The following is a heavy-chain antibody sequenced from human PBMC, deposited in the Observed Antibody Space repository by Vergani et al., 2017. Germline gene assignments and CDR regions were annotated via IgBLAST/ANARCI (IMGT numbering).Heavy chain of an antibody. V-gene: IGHV3-48*04. D-gene: IGHD6-13*01. CDR1: GFTFSSYS. J-gene: IGHJ4*02. Sequence: EVQLLESGGGLVQPGGSLRLSCAASGFTFSSYSMNWVRQAPGKGLEWVSYISSSSSTIYYADSVKGRFTISRDNAKNSLYLQMNSLRAEDTAVYYCARDKATWTMGGIAAAGGDYWGQGTLVTVSS. CDR2: ISSSSSTI. CDR3: ARDKATWTMGGIAAAGGDY.